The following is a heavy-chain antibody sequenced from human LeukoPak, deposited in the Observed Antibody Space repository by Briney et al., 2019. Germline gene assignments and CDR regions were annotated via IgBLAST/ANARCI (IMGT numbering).Heavy chain of an antibody. Sequence: ASVKVSCKASGYTFTSYDINWVRQATGQGVEWMGWMNPNSGNTGYAQKFQGRVTMTRNTSISTAYMELSSLRSEDTAVYYCARMGGYYDSSGYYYVGYWGQGTLVTVSS. J-gene: IGHJ4*02. V-gene: IGHV1-8*01. D-gene: IGHD3-22*01. CDR3: ARMGGYYDSSGYYYVGY. CDR1: GYTFTSYD. CDR2: MNPNSGNT.